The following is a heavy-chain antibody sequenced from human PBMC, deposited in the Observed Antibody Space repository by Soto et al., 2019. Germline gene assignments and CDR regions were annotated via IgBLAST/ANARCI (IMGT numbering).Heavy chain of an antibody. V-gene: IGHV3-30-3*01. J-gene: IGHJ4*02. Sequence: QVQLVESGGGVVQPGRSLRLSCAASGFTFSSYSMHWVRQAPGKGLQWVAVISYDGSHKYYADSVRGRFTISRDNSKSTLYMQMNSLRPEDTAVYYCARGPTTVTARTYFFDYWGQGTLVTVSS. CDR3: ARGPTTVTARTYFFDY. D-gene: IGHD4-17*01. CDR2: ISYDGSHK. CDR1: GFTFSSYS.